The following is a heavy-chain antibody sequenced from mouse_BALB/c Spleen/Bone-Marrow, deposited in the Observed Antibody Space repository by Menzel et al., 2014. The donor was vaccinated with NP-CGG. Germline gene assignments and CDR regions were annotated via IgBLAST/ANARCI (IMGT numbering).Heavy chain of an antibody. CDR1: GYTFTSSW. CDR2: IHPNSGNT. V-gene: IGHV1S130*01. CDR3: ARELGRGYYFDY. D-gene: IGHD4-1*01. J-gene: IGHJ2*01. Sequence: VQLQQSGSVLVRPGASVKLSCKASGYTFTSSWMHWAKQRPGQGLEWIGEIHPNSGNTNYNEKFKGKATLTVDTSSSTAYVDLSSLTSEDSAVYYCARELGRGYYFDYWGQSTTLTVSS.